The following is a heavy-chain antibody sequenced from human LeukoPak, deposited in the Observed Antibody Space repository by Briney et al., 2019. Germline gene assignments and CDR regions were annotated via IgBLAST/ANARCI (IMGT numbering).Heavy chain of an antibody. Sequence: GGSLRLSCAASGFTFSSYGMHWVRQAPGKGLEWVAFIRYDGSNKYYADSVKGRFTISRDNSKNTLYLQMNSLRAEDTAVYYCAKDAAAGTTPYYYYMDVWGKGTTVTISS. V-gene: IGHV3-30*02. CDR2: IRYDGSNK. CDR1: GFTFSSYG. CDR3: AKDAAAGTTPYYYYMDV. J-gene: IGHJ6*03. D-gene: IGHD6-13*01.